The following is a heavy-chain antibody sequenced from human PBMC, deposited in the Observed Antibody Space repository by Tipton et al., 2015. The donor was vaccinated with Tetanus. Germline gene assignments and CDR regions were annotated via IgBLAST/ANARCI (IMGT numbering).Heavy chain of an antibody. J-gene: IGHJ5*02. Sequence: TLSLTCTVSGASISDKKYYWGWIRQAPGKGLEWIASIYFEGSTYYSPSLRSRLTIDVDASQNLFSLRLSSVTAADTAVYYCARHLYGYWFDPWGQGAPVPVSS. CDR2: IYFEGST. CDR1: GASISDKKYY. V-gene: IGHV4-39*02. CDR3: ARHLYGYWFDP. D-gene: IGHD2/OR15-2a*01.